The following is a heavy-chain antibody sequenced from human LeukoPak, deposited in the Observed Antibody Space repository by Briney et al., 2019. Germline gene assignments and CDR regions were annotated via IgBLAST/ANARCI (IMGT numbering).Heavy chain of an antibody. Sequence: SQTLSLTCTVSGGSISSGSYYWSWIRHPAGKGLEWIGRIYTSGSTNYNPSLKSRVTISVDTPKNQFSLKLSSVTAADTAVYYCARDQQQLAIDYWGQGTLVTVSS. CDR2: IYTSGST. J-gene: IGHJ4*02. V-gene: IGHV4-61*02. CDR1: GGSISSGSYY. D-gene: IGHD6-13*01. CDR3: ARDQQQLAIDY.